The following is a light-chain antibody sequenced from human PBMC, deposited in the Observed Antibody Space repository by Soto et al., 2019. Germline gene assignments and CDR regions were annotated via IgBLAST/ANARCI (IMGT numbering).Light chain of an antibody. J-gene: IGKJ1*01. CDR3: QQHHNWPPWT. V-gene: IGKV3-15*01. CDR1: QSVSTN. CDR2: GAS. Sequence: EIVVTQSPATLSVSPGERATLSCRASQSVSTNIAWYQQRPGQAPRLLIYGASTRATGIPARFSGSGSGTEFTLSISSLQSEDFAVYYCQQHHNWPPWTFGQGTKVDIK.